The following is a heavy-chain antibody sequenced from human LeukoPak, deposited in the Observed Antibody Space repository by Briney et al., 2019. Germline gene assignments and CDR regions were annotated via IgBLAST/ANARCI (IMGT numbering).Heavy chain of an antibody. CDR1: GDSISSSSYY. V-gene: IGHV4-39*07. D-gene: IGHD2-2*01. CDR2: INHSGST. J-gene: IGHJ5*02. CDR3: ARGPPGCSSTSCPGWFDP. Sequence: PSETLSLTCTVSGDSISSSSYYWSWIRQPPGKGLEWIGEINHSGSTNYNPSLKSRVTISVDTSKNQFSLKLSSVTAADTAVYYCARGPPGCSSTSCPGWFDPWGQGTLVTVSS.